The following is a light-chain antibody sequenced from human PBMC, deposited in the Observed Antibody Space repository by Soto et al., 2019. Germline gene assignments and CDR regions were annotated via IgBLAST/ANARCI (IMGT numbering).Light chain of an antibody. CDR1: QSVSSY. CDR3: QQRSNWPPT. Sequence: EIVLTQSPATLSLSPGERATLSCRASQSVSSYLAWYQQKPGQAPRLLIYDASNRATGIPARFSRSRSRTDFTLTISSLEPEDFAVYYCQQRSNWPPTFGQGTKLEIK. V-gene: IGKV3-11*01. CDR2: DAS. J-gene: IGKJ2*01.